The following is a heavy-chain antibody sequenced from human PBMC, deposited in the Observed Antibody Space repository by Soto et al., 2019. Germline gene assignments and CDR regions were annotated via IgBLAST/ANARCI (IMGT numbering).Heavy chain of an antibody. CDR1: GGSISSYY. CDR3: ARGVYCGGDCYGTWFDP. Sequence: QVQLQESGPGLVKPSETLSLTCTVSGGSISSYYWSWIRQPAGKGLEWIGRIYTSGSTNYNPSLKSRVTMSVDTSKNQFSLKLSAVTAADTAVYYCARGVYCGGDCYGTWFDPWGQGTLVTVSS. CDR2: IYTSGST. V-gene: IGHV4-4*07. J-gene: IGHJ5*02. D-gene: IGHD2-21*02.